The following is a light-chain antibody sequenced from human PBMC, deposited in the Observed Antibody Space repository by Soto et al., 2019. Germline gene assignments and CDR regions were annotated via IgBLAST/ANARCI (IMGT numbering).Light chain of an antibody. CDR3: QQYSNWPWT. V-gene: IGKV3-15*01. CDR1: QSVTAN. J-gene: IGKJ1*01. Sequence: ETVMTQSPATLSVSAGERATLSCRASQSVTANLAWYQHKPGQPPRLLILGATTRASGIPVRFSGRGSGTEFTLTISSLQSEDFAVYSCQQYSNWPWTFGQGTKVEIK. CDR2: GAT.